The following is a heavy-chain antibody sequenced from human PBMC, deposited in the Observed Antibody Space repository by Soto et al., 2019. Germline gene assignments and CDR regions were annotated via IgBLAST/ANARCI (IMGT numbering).Heavy chain of an antibody. Sequence: SETLSLTCTVSGGFISSYYWSWIRQPPGKGLEWIGYIYYSGSTNYNPSLKSRVTISVDTSKNQFSLKLSSVTAADTAVYYCARGVISSTYCSGGSCYSGRDYWGQGTLVT. J-gene: IGHJ4*02. CDR1: GGFISSYY. CDR2: IYYSGST. V-gene: IGHV4-59*08. CDR3: ARGVISSTYCSGGSCYSGRDY. D-gene: IGHD2-15*01.